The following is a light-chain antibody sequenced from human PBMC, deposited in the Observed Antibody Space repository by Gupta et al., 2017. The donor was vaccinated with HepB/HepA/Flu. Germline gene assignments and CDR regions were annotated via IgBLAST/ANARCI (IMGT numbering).Light chain of an antibody. CDR1: SSNIGRNT. V-gene: IGLV1-44*01. Sequence: QSVLTQTPSASGPPGQRVIMSCLGSSSNIGRNTVNWYQHLPGTAPTLLIYTNNERPSGVPDRFSGSRSGTSASLAISGLQSEDEADYYCASWDDSLNGWVFGGGTKLTVL. J-gene: IGLJ3*02. CDR3: ASWDDSLNGWV. CDR2: TNN.